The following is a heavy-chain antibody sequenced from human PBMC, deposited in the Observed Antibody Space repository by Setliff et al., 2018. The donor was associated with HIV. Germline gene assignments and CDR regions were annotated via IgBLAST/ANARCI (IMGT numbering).Heavy chain of an antibody. Sequence: SETLSLTCIVSGASISSDTWSWIRQPPGKGLEWIANIYPSGSIWPSGTSNYNPSLKGRVTISLDMSQNQFSLKVNSVAAADTAIYYCARGGPAVAYAVDVWGQGTTVTVSS. CDR1: GASISSDT. D-gene: IGHD5-12*01. CDR3: ARGGPAVAYAVDV. CDR2: IYPSGSIWPSGTS. J-gene: IGHJ6*02. V-gene: IGHV4-4*08.